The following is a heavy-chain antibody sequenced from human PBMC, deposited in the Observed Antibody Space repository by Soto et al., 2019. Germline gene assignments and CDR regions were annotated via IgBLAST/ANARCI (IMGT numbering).Heavy chain of an antibody. CDR2: INPSGGST. J-gene: IGHJ4*02. CDR3: ARDLEVSSYYDFWSGATDY. CDR1: GYTFTSYY. D-gene: IGHD3-3*01. V-gene: IGHV1-46*03. Sequence: GASVKVSCKASGYTFTSYYMHWVRQAPGQGLEWMGIINPSGGSTSYAQKFQGRVTMTRDTSTSTVYMELSSLRSEDTAVYYCARDLEVSSYYDFWSGATDYWGQGTLVTVSS.